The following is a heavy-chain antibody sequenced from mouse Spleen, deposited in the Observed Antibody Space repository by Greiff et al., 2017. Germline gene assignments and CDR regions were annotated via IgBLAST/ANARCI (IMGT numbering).Heavy chain of an antibody. CDR1: GFNIKNTY. CDR3: ASPWGGYDGWFAY. J-gene: IGHJ3*01. Sequence: EVQLVESVAELVRPGASVKLSCTASGFNIKNTYMHWVKQRPEQGLEWIGRIDPANGNTKYAPKFQGKATITADTSSNTAYLQLSSLTSEDTAIYYCASPWGGYDGWFAYWGQGTLVTVSA. V-gene: IGHV14-3*01. D-gene: IGHD2-2*01. CDR2: IDPANGNT.